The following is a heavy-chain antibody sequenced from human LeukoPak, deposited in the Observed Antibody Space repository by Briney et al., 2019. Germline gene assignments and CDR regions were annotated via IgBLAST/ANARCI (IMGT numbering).Heavy chain of an antibody. V-gene: IGHV3-30*02. CDR3: AKPEWELRYLDY. CDR1: GCPFSSYG. Sequence: GGSLRLSCAASGCPFSSYGMHWVRQAPGKGLEWVAFIRYDGSNKYYAESVKGRFTISRDNSKNTLYLQMNSLRAEDTAVYSCAKPEWELRYLDYWGQGTLVTVSS. D-gene: IGHD1-26*01. J-gene: IGHJ4*02. CDR2: IRYDGSNK.